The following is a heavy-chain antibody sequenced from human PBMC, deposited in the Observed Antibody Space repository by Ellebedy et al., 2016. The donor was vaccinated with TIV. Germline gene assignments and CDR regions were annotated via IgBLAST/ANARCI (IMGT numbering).Heavy chain of an antibody. CDR3: ARAPGRLPAAISGGWFDP. CDR2: INHSGST. V-gene: IGHV4-34*01. Sequence: SETLSLTXAVYDGSFSGYYWSWIRQPPGKGLEWIGEINHSGSTNYNPSLKSRVTISVDTSKNQFSLKLSSVTAADTAVYYCARAPGRLPAAISGGWFDPWGQGTLVTVSS. J-gene: IGHJ5*02. CDR1: DGSFSGYY. D-gene: IGHD2-2*01.